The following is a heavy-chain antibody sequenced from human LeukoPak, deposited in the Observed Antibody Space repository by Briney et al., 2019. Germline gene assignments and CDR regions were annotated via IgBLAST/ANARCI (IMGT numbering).Heavy chain of an antibody. D-gene: IGHD4-23*01. CDR3: ARALRLWGGNSGIAFDI. CDR1: GGSISSYY. V-gene: IGHV4-59*01. J-gene: IGHJ3*02. CDR2: IYNSGST. Sequence: SETLSLTCTVSGGSISSYYWSWIRQPPGKGLEWVGYIYNSGSTNYNHSLKSRVTISEDMSNNQFSLKLSSVTAADTAVYYCARALRLWGGNSGIAFDIWGQGTMVTVSS.